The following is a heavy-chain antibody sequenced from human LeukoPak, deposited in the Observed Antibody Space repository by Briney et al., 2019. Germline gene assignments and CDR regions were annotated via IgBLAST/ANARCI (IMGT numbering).Heavy chain of an antibody. CDR3: ARGKDPLWQNPFDY. J-gene: IGHJ4*02. Sequence: PGGSLRLSCAASGFTVSSNYMSWVRQAPGKGLEWVSSISTSSSYIYYADSVKGRFTISRDNAKNSLSLQMNSLRAEDTAVYYCARGKDPLWQNPFDYWGQGTLVTVSS. V-gene: IGHV3-21*01. CDR2: ISTSSSYI. CDR1: GFTVSSNY. D-gene: IGHD3-10*01.